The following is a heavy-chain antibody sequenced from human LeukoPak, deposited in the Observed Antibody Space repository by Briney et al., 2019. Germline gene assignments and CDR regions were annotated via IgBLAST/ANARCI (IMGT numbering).Heavy chain of an antibody. D-gene: IGHD2-2*01. V-gene: IGHV4-61*02. J-gene: IGHJ4*02. Sequence: SETLSLPCSVSGGSISRGDYYWSWIRQPGGRGLEWIVRISTGGSTNYNPSLKSRVTISVDTSKNQYSLKLTSVTAADTAVYYCTRAEDGCSDASCYGYWGQGTLLTVSS. CDR3: TRAEDGCSDASCYGY. CDR2: ISTGGST. CDR1: GGSISRGDYY.